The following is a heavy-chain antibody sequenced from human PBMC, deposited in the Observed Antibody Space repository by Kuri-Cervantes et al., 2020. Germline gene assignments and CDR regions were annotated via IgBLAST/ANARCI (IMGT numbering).Heavy chain of an antibody. Sequence: ASVKVSCKASGYTFTSYDINWVRQATGQGLEWMGWMNPNSGNTGYAQKFQGRVTMTRNTSISTAYMEPSSLRSEDTAVYYCAKDYRGGSSSSEGFDYWGQGTLVTVSS. V-gene: IGHV1-8*01. J-gene: IGHJ4*02. CDR3: AKDYRGGSSSSEGFDY. CDR1: GYTFTSYD. CDR2: MNPNSGNT. D-gene: IGHD6-6*01.